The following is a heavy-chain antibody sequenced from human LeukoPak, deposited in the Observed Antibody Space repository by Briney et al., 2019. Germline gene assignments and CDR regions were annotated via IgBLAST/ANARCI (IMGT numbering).Heavy chain of an antibody. D-gene: IGHD1-26*01. CDR1: GGSISSGSYY. V-gene: IGHV4-61*02. CDR2: IYTSGST. Sequence: SETLSLTCAVSGGSISSGSYYWSWIRQPAGKGLEWIGRIYTSGSTNYNPSLKSRVTISVDTSKNQFSLKLSSVTAADTAVYYCARVREYYMDVWGKGTTVTVSS. CDR3: ARVREYYMDV. J-gene: IGHJ6*03.